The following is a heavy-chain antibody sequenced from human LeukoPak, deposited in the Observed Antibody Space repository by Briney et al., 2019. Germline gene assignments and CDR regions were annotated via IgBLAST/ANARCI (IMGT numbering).Heavy chain of an antibody. Sequence: PGGSLRLSCAASGFTFSSYAMSWVRQAPGKGLEWVSAISGSGGSTYYADSVKGRFTISRDNSKNTLYLQMNSLRAEDTAVYYCAKDGTDVGFGETIYYYYMDVWGKGTTVTVSS. CDR2: ISGSGGST. J-gene: IGHJ6*03. CDR3: AKDGTDVGFGETIYYYYMDV. CDR1: GFTFSSYA. V-gene: IGHV3-23*01. D-gene: IGHD3-10*01.